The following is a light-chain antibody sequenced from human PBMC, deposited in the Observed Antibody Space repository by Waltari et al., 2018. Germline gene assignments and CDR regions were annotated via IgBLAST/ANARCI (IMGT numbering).Light chain of an antibody. CDR3: VLYLGSDNWM. CDR2: TTN. Sequence: QTLVTQEPSLSVSPGGTVTPTSALSPGSAPFRPHPTWYRQTQGQAPRTVIYTTNTRASGVPDRFSGSILGSKAALTITGAQADDESHYYCVLYLGSDNWMFGGGTKLTVL. CDR1: PGSAPFRPH. J-gene: IGLJ3*02. V-gene: IGLV8-61*01.